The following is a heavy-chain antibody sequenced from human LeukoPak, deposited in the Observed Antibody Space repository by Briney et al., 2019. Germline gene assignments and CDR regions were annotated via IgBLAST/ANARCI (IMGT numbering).Heavy chain of an antibody. D-gene: IGHD4-17*01. CDR3: ARDNHDYGVSFDY. V-gene: IGHV3-23*01. CDR2: ISGSGGST. CDR1: GFTFSSYA. Sequence: GGSLRLSCAASGFTFSSYAMSWVRQAPGKGLEWVSAISGSGGSTYYADSVKGRFTISRDNAKNSLYLQMNSLRAEDTAVYYCARDNHDYGVSFDYWGQGTLVTVSS. J-gene: IGHJ4*02.